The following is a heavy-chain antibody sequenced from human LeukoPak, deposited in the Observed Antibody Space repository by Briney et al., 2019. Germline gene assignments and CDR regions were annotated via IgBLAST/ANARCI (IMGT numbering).Heavy chain of an antibody. Sequence: GGSLRLSCAASGFTFSNAWMSWVRQAPGKGLEWVGRIKSKTDGGTTDYAAPVKGRFTISRDDSKNTLYLQMNSLKTEDTAVYYCTTGVAVAVGYYYYGMDVWGQGTTVTVS. CDR1: GFTFSNAW. V-gene: IGHV3-15*01. CDR3: TTGVAVAVGYYYYGMDV. J-gene: IGHJ6*02. CDR2: IKSKTDGGTT. D-gene: IGHD6-19*01.